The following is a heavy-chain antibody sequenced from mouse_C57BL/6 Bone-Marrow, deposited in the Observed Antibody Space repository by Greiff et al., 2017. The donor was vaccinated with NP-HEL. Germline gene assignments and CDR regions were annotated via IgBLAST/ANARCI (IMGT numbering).Heavy chain of an antibody. CDR1: GFTFSDYG. J-gene: IGHJ3*01. CDR2: ISSGSSTI. D-gene: IGHD1-1*01. V-gene: IGHV5-17*01. CDR3: AREEGTYYSLAY. Sequence: EVHLVESGGGLVKPGGSLKLSCAASGFTFSDYGMHWVRQAPEKGLEWVAYISSGSSTIYYADTVKGRFTISRDNAKSTLFLQMTSLRSEDTAMYYCAREEGTYYSLAYWGQGTLVTVSA.